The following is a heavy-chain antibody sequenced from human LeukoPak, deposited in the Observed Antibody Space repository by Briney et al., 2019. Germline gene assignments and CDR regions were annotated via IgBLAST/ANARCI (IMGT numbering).Heavy chain of an antibody. J-gene: IGHJ5*02. CDR2: ISAYNGNT. V-gene: IGHV1-18*01. CDR3: ASRLIGNWFDP. D-gene: IGHD3-16*01. Sequence: GESLKISCKGSGYSFTSYGNSWVRQAPGQGLEWMGWISAYNGNTNYAQKLQGRVTMTTDTSTKRAYKEQRNLGSDDAAVYYCASRLIGNWFDPWGQGTLVTVSS. CDR1: GYSFTSYG.